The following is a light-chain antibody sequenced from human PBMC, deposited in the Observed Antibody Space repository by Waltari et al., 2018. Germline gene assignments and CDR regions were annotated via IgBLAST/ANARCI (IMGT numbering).Light chain of an antibody. Sequence: QSALTQPASVSGSPGQSITISCTGNSSDVGGFYFVSWYQQHPAKAPKLIISNVSRRPSGFSYRFSGSKSGNRASLTISGLQAEDEATYYCSSYTSDYTYVFGTGTEVTVV. CDR3: SSYTSDYTYV. V-gene: IGLV2-14*03. CDR2: NVS. J-gene: IGLJ1*01. CDR1: SSDVGGFYF.